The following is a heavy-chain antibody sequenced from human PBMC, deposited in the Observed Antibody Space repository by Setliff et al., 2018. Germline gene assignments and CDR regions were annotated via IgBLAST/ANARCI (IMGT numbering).Heavy chain of an antibody. D-gene: IGHD1-26*01. J-gene: IGHJ4*02. CDR3: ARGVVGATIFNY. CDR1: GYTFTSYD. CDR2: MNPNSGNT. V-gene: IGHV1-8*03. Sequence: ASVKVSCKTSGYTFTSYDINWVRQASGHGLEWVGWMNPNSGNTGYAQKFQGRVTISRNTSINTAYMELSSLTSEDTAVYYCARGVVGATIFNYWGQGTLVTVSS.